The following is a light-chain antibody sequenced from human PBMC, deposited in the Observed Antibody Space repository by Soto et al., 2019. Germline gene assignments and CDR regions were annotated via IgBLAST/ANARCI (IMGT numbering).Light chain of an antibody. CDR2: RDN. Sequence: QSALTQPPSASGTPGQRVTISCFGSSSNIGRNYVYWFQQLPGTAPKLLIYRDNQRPSGVPDRFAGSKSGTSASLAISGLRAEDEADYYRAAWDDNLSGVFGGGTKVTVL. CDR3: AAWDDNLSGV. CDR1: SSNIGRNY. J-gene: IGLJ2*01. V-gene: IGLV1-47*01.